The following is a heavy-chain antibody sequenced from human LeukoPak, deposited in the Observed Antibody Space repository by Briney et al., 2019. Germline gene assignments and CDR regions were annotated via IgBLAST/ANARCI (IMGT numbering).Heavy chain of an antibody. J-gene: IGHJ4*02. Sequence: GGSLRLSCATSGFTFSDSAIHWVRQAPGKGLEWVAVISYDGSNKYYADSVKGRFTISRDNSKNTLYLQMNSLRAEDTAVYYCARDALGSSGWGYFDYWGQGTLVTVSS. V-gene: IGHV3-30-3*01. CDR2: ISYDGSNK. CDR3: ARDALGSSGWGYFDY. CDR1: GFTFSDSA. D-gene: IGHD6-19*01.